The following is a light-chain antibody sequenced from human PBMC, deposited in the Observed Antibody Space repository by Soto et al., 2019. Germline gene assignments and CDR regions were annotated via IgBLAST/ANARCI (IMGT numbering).Light chain of an antibody. CDR1: QTISSW. CDR3: QHYNSYSEA. CDR2: KAS. J-gene: IGKJ1*01. Sequence: DIPMTQSPSTLSGSVVDRVTIXRRASQTISSWLAWYQQKPGKAPKLLIYKASTLKSGVPSRFSGSGSGTEFTLTISSLQPDDFATYYCQHYNSYSEAFGQGTKVDIK. V-gene: IGKV1-5*03.